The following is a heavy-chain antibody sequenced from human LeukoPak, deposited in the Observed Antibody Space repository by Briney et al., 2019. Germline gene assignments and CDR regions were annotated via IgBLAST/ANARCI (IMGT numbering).Heavy chain of an antibody. CDR3: ASTSGSYPWFDY. D-gene: IGHD1-26*01. J-gene: IGHJ4*02. CDR2: IYYSGST. CDR1: GGSISSYY. Sequence: SETLSLTCTVSGGSISSYYWSWIRQPPGKGLEWIGYIYYSGSTNYNPSLKSRVTISVDTSKNQFSLKLSSVTAADTAVYYCASTSGSYPWFDYWGQGTLVTVSS. V-gene: IGHV4-59*08.